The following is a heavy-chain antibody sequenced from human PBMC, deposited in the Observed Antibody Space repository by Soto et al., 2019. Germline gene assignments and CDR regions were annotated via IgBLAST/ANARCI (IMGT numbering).Heavy chain of an antibody. V-gene: IGHV3-30*18. CDR1: GFTFSSYG. CDR3: AKDFGWDLISGPDY. Sequence: QVQLVESGGGVVQPGRSLRLSCAASGFTFSSYGMHWVRQAPGKGLEWVAVISYDGSNKYYADSVKGRFTISRDNSKNTLYLLMNSLRAEDTAVYYCAKDFGWDLISGPDYWGQGTLVTVSS. CDR2: ISYDGSNK. J-gene: IGHJ4*02. D-gene: IGHD3-10*01.